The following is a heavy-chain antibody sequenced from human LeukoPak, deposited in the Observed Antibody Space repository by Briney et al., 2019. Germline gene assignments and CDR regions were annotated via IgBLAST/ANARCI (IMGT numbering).Heavy chain of an antibody. CDR1: GFTFSSYG. J-gene: IGHJ6*02. Sequence: GGSLRLSCAASGFTFSSYGMRWVRQAPGKGLEWVAVISYDGSNKYYADSVKGRFTISRDNSKNTLYLQMNSLRAEDTAVYYCAKVKTYGRTGGYYYGMDVWGQGTTVTVSS. D-gene: IGHD3-10*01. CDR2: ISYDGSNK. CDR3: AKVKTYGRTGGYYYGMDV. V-gene: IGHV3-30*18.